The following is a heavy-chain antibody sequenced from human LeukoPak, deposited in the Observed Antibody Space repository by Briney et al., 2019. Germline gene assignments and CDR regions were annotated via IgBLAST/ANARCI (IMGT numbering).Heavy chain of an antibody. CDR1: GGSISSYY. CDR3: ARGFNTYYYDSSGSHFDY. D-gene: IGHD3-22*01. V-gene: IGHV4-59*01. Sequence: SETLSLTCTVSGGSISSYYWSWIRQPPGKGLEWIGYIYYSGSTNYNPSLKSRVTISVGTSKNQFSLKLSSVTAADTAVYYCARGFNTYYYDSSGSHFDYWGQGTLVTVSS. J-gene: IGHJ4*02. CDR2: IYYSGST.